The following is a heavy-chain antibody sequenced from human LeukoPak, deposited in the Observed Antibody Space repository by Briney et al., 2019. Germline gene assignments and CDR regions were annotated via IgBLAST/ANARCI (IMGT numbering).Heavy chain of an antibody. CDR3: ARDLSRDYSEFDP. D-gene: IGHD4-11*01. CDR1: GGTFSSYP. J-gene: IGHJ5*02. V-gene: IGHV1-69*01. Sequence: ASVKVSCKASGGTFSSYPISWVRQAPGQGLEWMGGIIPIFGRTNYAQKFQGRVTITADESTSTAYMELSSLRSDDAAVYYCARDLSRDYSEFDPWGQGTLVTVSS. CDR2: IIPIFGRT.